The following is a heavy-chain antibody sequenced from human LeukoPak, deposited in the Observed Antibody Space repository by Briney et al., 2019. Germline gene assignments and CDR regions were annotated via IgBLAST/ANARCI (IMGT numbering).Heavy chain of an antibody. CDR1: GYTFIGYY. D-gene: IGHD2-15*01. V-gene: IGHV1-2*02. CDR3: ARERTSGGRARDY. J-gene: IGHJ4*02. Sequence: GASVKVSCKASGYTFIGYYMYWVRQAPGQGLEWMGRINPNSGDTIYAQKFQGRDTMTRDTSISTAHMELSRLRSDDTAVYYCARERTSGGRARDYWGQGTLVTVSS. CDR2: INPNSGDT.